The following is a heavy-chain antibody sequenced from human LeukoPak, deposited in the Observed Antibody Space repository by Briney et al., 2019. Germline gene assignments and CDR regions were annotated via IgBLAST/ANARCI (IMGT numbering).Heavy chain of an antibody. CDR3: ARGGYRNFDY. Sequence: GGSLRLSCAASGFTFSDYYMSRVRQAPGKGLEWVANIKQDGSEKYYVDSVKGRFTISRDNAKNSLYLEMNSLRVEDTAVYYCARGGYRNFDYWGQGTLVTVSS. CDR2: IKQDGSEK. J-gene: IGHJ4*02. CDR1: GFTFSDYY. D-gene: IGHD5-18*01. V-gene: IGHV3-7*01.